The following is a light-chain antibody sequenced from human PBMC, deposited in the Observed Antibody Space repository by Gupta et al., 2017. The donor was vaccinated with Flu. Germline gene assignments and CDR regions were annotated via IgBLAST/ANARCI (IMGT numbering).Light chain of an antibody. Sequence: GEGATLSCRASQSVSRNLAWYQQKPGQAPRLLIYGASSRATGIPDRFSGSGSGTDFTLTINRLEPEDFEVYYCQQYGSSPWTFGQGTKVEIK. CDR3: QQYGSSPWT. CDR1: QSVSRN. J-gene: IGKJ1*01. V-gene: IGKV3-20*01. CDR2: GAS.